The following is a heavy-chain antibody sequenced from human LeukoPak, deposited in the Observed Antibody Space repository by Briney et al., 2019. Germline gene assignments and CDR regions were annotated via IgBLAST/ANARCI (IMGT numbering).Heavy chain of an antibody. J-gene: IGHJ6*02. CDR1: GGSISNYY. Sequence: SETLSLTCTVSGGSISNYYWSWIRQPAGKGLEWIGRIYSSGTTIYNPSLKSRVTISVDTSKNQFSLKLSSVTAADTAVYYCARWGRIVGATTLSYYYYGMDVWGQGTTVTVSS. CDR2: IYSSGTT. CDR3: ARWGRIVGATTLSYYYYGMDV. V-gene: IGHV4-4*07. D-gene: IGHD1-26*01.